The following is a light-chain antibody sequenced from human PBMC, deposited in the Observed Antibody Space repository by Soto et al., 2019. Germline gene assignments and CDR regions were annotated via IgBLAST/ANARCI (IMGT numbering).Light chain of an antibody. J-gene: IGLJ1*01. V-gene: IGLV1-40*01. CDR3: LSYDSSLSGV. Sequence: QSVLTQPPSVSGAPGQRVTISCTGSSSNIGAGYDVHWYQQFPGTAPKLLIYGNSNRPSGVPDRFSGSKSGTSASLAITGLQAEDEADYYCLSYDSSLSGVFGSGTKVTVL. CDR2: GNS. CDR1: SSNIGAGYD.